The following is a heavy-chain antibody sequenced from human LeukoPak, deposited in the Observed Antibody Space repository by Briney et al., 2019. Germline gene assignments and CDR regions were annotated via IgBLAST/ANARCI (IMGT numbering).Heavy chain of an antibody. D-gene: IGHD5-24*01. CDR1: GLIFGDYG. CDR2: IRSKIYHGTT. V-gene: IGHV3-49*03. CDR3: SREGHGYNYFDQ. Sequence: GGSLRLSCTSSGLIFGDYGVSWFRQAPGKGLEWVGLIRSKIYHGTTDYAASVNGRFTISRDDSKRVAYLQMNSLKIEDTAVYYCSREGHGYNYFDQWDQGTLVTVSS. J-gene: IGHJ4*02.